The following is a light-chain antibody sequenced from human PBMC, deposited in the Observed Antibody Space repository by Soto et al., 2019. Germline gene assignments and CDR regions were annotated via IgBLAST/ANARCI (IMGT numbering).Light chain of an antibody. CDR3: QSYDDSLSVHYV. J-gene: IGLJ1*01. V-gene: IGLV1-40*01. Sequence: QSVLTKPPSVSGAPGQMVTISCTGSSSNIGSTYDVQWYQQLPGTAPKLLIHGNTDRPSGVPDRFSGSKSGTSASLAITGLQADDEADYYCQSYDDSLSVHYVFGTGTKVTVL. CDR1: SSNIGSTYD. CDR2: GNT.